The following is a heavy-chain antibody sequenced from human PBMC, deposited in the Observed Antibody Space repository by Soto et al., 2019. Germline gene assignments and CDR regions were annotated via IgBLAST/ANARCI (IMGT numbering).Heavy chain of an antibody. D-gene: IGHD3-10*01. CDR3: AINAREGFYGSGSYNDY. V-gene: IGHV1-69*01. CDR1: GGTFSSYA. CDR2: IIPIFGTA. Sequence: QVQLVQSGAEVKKPGSSVKVSCKASGGTFSSYAISWVRQAPGQGLEWMGGIIPIFGTANYAQKFQGRVTITADEATSTAYMELRSLRSEDTAVYYCAINAREGFYGSGSYNDYWGQGTLVTVSS. J-gene: IGHJ4*02.